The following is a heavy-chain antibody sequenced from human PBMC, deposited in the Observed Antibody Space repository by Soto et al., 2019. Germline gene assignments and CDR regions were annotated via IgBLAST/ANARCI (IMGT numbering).Heavy chain of an antibody. CDR2: IYSGGST. CDR3: ARGVVGAIFYYYYGMDV. Sequence: GGSLRLSCAASGFTVSSNYMSWVRQAPGKGLEWVSVIYSGGSTYYADSVKGRFTISRDNPKNTLYLQMNSLRAEDTAVYYCARGVVGAIFYYYYGMDVWGQGTTVPVSS. V-gene: IGHV3-53*01. D-gene: IGHD1-26*01. J-gene: IGHJ6*02. CDR1: GFTVSSNY.